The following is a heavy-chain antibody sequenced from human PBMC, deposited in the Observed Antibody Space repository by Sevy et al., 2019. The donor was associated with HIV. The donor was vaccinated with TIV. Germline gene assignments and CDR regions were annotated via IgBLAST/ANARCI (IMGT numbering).Heavy chain of an antibody. CDR1: GFIFNNYD. CDR2: VSYDGADK. Sequence: GGSLRLSCAASGFIFNNYDMYWIRQAPGKGLEWVATVSYDGADKDYADIVKGRFTISRDSSRSRLYLQMSRLRPEDTGVYFCAKDMVDCSGGTCYSGAVSPFESWGQGTLVTVSS. CDR3: AKDMVDCSGGTCYSGAVSPFES. D-gene: IGHD2-15*01. V-gene: IGHV3-30*18. J-gene: IGHJ4*02.